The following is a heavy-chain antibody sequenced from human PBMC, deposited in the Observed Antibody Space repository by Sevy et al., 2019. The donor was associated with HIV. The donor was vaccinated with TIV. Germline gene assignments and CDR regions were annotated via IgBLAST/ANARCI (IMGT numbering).Heavy chain of an antibody. D-gene: IGHD4-17*01. V-gene: IGHV3-11*01. CDR3: AKWRTSTVITDFDY. J-gene: IGHJ4*02. Sequence: GGSLRLSCAASGLTFSDYYMSWIRQTPGKGLEWLSYISSSGTTLYSADSVKGRFAISRDNAKNSLYLQMNSLRAEDTAVYYCAKWRTSTVITDFDYWGQGTLVTVSS. CDR1: GLTFSDYY. CDR2: ISSSGTTL.